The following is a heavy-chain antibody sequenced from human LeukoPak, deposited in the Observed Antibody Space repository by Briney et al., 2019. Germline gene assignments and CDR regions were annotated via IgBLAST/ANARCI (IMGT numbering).Heavy chain of an antibody. V-gene: IGHV1-2*02. CDR2: INPNSGVT. CDR1: GYTFTDYY. D-gene: IGHD4-17*01. Sequence: ASVKVSCKASGYTFTDYYMHWVRQAPGQGLEWMGWINPNSGVTNYAQKFQGRVTMTRDTSISTAYMEPSRLRSDDTAVYYCRTDRYGDYGDYIDYWGQGTLVTVSS. CDR3: RTDRYGDYGDYIDY. J-gene: IGHJ4*02.